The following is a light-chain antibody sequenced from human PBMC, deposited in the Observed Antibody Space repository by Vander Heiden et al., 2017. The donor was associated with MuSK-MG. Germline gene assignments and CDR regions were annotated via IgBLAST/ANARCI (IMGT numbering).Light chain of an antibody. Sequence: QSALTQPASVSGSPGPSITIPCTGTSSDVGSYNLVSWYHPHPAHAPHLMIYEGSKRPSVVSTRFSGSKSGNAASLTISVLQAEDAADYYCCSYAGSSTFVFGTGTKVTVL. CDR2: EGS. J-gene: IGLJ1*01. V-gene: IGLV2-23*03. CDR1: SSDVGSYNL. CDR3: CSYAGSSTFV.